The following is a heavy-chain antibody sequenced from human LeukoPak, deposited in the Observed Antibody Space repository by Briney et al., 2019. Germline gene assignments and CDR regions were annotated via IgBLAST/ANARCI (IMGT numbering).Heavy chain of an antibody. J-gene: IGHJ4*02. V-gene: IGHV4-4*07. Sequence: SETLSLTCTVSGGSISSYYWSWIRQPAGKGLEWIGRIYTSGSTNYNPSLKSRVTMSVDTSKNQFSLKLSSVTAADTAVYYCARQITIFGVVIPYFDYWGQGTLVTVSS. CDR3: ARQITIFGVVIPYFDY. CDR2: IYTSGST. CDR1: GGSISSYY. D-gene: IGHD3-3*01.